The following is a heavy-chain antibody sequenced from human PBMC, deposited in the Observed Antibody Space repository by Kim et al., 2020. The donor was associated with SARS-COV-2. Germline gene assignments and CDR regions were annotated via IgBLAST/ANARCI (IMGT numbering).Heavy chain of an antibody. CDR1: GGSISSYY. Sequence: SETLSLTCTVSGGSISSYYWSWIRQPPGKGLEWIGYIYYSGSTNYNPSLKSRVTISVDTSKNQFSLKLSSVTAADTAMYYCARHCSGGSCYYYYHGMDVWGQGTTVTVSS. CDR2: IYYSGST. V-gene: IGHV4-59*13. D-gene: IGHD2-15*01. J-gene: IGHJ6*02. CDR3: ARHCSGGSCYYYYHGMDV.